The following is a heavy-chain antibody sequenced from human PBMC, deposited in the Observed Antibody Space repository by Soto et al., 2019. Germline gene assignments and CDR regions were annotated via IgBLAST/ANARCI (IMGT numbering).Heavy chain of an antibody. CDR2: ISSNRPTT. D-gene: IGHD3-10*01. J-gene: IGHJ4*01. V-gene: IGHV3-48*03. CDR3: ARYGTRGDW. CDR1: GFDFRLYE. Sequence: PGGPLRRSHQDPGFDFRLYEMLWVRKAPGKGLEWVSDISSNRPTTYYTDSAEGRSTNSRDNAKDSLYLQLNRLRVGDTAGHYCARYGTRGDWWGLGTQVTVSS.